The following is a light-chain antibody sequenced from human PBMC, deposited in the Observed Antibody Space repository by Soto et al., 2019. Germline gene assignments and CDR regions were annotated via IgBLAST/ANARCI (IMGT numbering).Light chain of an antibody. J-gene: IGKJ1*01. CDR3: QQYDSPPRT. CDR2: GAS. Sequence: DIVLTQSPGTLSFSPGKRVTLSCRASQSISSTYLAWYQQKPGQAPRLLIYGASSRATGIPDRFSGSGSGTDFTLTISRLEPEDVAVYYCQQYDSPPRTFGQGTKVEVQ. V-gene: IGKV3-20*01. CDR1: QSISSTY.